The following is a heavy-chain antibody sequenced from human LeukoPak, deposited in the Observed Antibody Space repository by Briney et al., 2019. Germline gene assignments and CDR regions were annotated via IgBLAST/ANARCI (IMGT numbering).Heavy chain of an antibody. V-gene: IGHV3-30*02. CDR1: GFTFSSYG. CDR2: IRYDGSNK. J-gene: IGHJ3*02. Sequence: GGSLRLSCAASGFTFSSYGMHWVRQAPGKGLEWVAFIRYDGSNKYYADSVKGRFTISRDNSKNTLYLQMNSLRAEDTAVYYCASQTKDIVVVVAARDDAFDIWGQGTMVTVSS. D-gene: IGHD2-15*01. CDR3: ASQTKDIVVVVAARDDAFDI.